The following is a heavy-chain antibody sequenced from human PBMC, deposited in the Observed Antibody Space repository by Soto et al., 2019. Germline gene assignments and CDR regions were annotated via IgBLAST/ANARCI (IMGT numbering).Heavy chain of an antibody. Sequence: QVQLVESGGGVVQPGRSLRLSCAASGFTFSSYGMHWVRQAPGKGLEWVAVISYDGSNKYYADSVKGRFTISRDNSKNTLYLQMNSVRAEDTAVYYCAKDGEAAAGNYYYCYMDVWGKGTTVTVSS. CDR1: GFTFSSYG. V-gene: IGHV3-30*18. CDR3: AKDGEAAAGNYYYCYMDV. J-gene: IGHJ6*03. D-gene: IGHD6-13*01. CDR2: ISYDGSNK.